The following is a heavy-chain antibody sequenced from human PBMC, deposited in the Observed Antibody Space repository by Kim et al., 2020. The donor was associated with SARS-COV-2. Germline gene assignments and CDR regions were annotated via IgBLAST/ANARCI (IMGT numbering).Heavy chain of an antibody. V-gene: IGHV3-74*01. CDR3: AKGIAVAVDY. CDR2: T. J-gene: IGHJ4*02. D-gene: IGHD6-19*01. Sequence: TSYADTVKGRFTLSRDNAKNTLYLQMNSLRAEDTAVYYCAKGIAVAVDYWGQGTLVTVSS.